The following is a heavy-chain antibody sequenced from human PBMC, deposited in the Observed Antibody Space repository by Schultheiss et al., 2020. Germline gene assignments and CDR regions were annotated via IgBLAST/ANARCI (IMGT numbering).Heavy chain of an antibody. CDR3: ARGPGIVVSGTSYF. CDR2: IYYSGST. J-gene: IGHJ3*01. D-gene: IGHD6-19*01. Sequence: SETLSLTCTVSGGSISSYYWSWIRQPPGKGLEWIGYIYYSGSTNYNPSLKSRVTISVDTSKNQFSLRLNSVTAADTAVYYCARGPGIVVSGTSYFWGQGTMVTVSS. V-gene: IGHV4-59*12. CDR1: GGSISSYY.